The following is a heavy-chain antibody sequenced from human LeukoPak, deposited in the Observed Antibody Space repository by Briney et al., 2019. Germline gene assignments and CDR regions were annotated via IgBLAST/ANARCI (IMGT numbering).Heavy chain of an antibody. D-gene: IGHD5-18*01. V-gene: IGHV1-69*06. J-gene: IGHJ6*03. CDR2: IIPIFGTA. Sequence: GSSVKVSCKASGCTFSSYAISWVRQAPGQGLEWMGGIIPIFGTANYAQKFQGRVTITADKSTSTAYMELSSLRSEDTAVYYCARAYVGLRRYYYYMDVWGKGTTVTVSS. CDR3: ARAYVGLRRYYYYMDV. CDR1: GCTFSSYA.